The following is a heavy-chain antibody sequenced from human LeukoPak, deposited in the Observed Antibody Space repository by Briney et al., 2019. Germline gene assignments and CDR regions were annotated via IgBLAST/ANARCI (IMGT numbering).Heavy chain of an antibody. V-gene: IGHV1-3*04. CDR1: GYKFTNYV. Sequence: GASVKVSCKASGYKFTNYVMHWVRQTPGQRLEWMGWINTANGNTNCSQKFQGRVTITRDTPATTVYMELTSLRSEDTAVYYCAREVAIWGQGTTVTVSS. J-gene: IGHJ4*02. CDR2: INTANGNT. CDR3: AREVAI.